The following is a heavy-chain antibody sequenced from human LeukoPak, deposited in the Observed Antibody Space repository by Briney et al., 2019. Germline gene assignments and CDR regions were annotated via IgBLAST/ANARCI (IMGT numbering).Heavy chain of an antibody. CDR3: ARYSNAYADARWFDH. J-gene: IGHJ5*02. CDR2: IYYSGST. Sequence: KPSETLSLTCTVSGGSISSYYWSWIRQPPGKGLEWIGYIYYSGSTNYNPSLKSRVTISVDTSKNQSSLILSSVTAADTAVYYCARYSNAYADARWFDHWGQGTLVTVSS. V-gene: IGHV4-59*01. CDR1: GGSISSYY. D-gene: IGHD2-21*01.